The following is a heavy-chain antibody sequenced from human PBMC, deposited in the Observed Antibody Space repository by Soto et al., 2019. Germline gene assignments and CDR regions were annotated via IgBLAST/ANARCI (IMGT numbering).Heavy chain of an antibody. CDR2: ISGSGGST. Sequence: EVQLLESGGGLVQPGGSLRLSCAASGFTFSSYAMSWVRQAPGKGLEWVSAISGSGGSTYYADSVKGRFTISRDNSKNTLYLQMTSLRAEDTAVYYCAKDHCSSTSCYAKGFDPWGQGTLVTVSS. CDR3: AKDHCSSTSCYAKGFDP. D-gene: IGHD2-2*01. J-gene: IGHJ5*02. V-gene: IGHV3-23*01. CDR1: GFTFSSYA.